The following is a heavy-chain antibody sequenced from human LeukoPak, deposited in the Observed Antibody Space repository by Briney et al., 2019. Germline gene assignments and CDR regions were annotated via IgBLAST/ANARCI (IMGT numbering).Heavy chain of an antibody. D-gene: IGHD3-22*01. J-gene: IGHJ4*01. V-gene: IGHV3-33*01. CDR2: IWYDGSNK. CDR3: VRELPPVVQYYFDY. CDR1: GFIFDTYG. Sequence: SGRSLRLSCAASGFIFDTYGMHWVRQAPGKGLEWVAVIWYDGSNKYYADSVKGRFTISRDNSRNTLYLQMNSLRAEDTAVYYCVRELPPVVQYYFDYWGPGTLVTVSS.